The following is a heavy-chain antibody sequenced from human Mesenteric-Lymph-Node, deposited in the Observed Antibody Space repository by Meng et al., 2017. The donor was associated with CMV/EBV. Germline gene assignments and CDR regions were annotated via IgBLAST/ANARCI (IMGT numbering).Heavy chain of an antibody. D-gene: IGHD2-15*01. CDR2: IYPGDSDT. J-gene: IGHJ6*02. Sequence: KVSCKGSGYSFTSYWIGWVRQMPGKGLEWMGIIYPGDSDTRYSPSFQGQVTISADKSISTAYLQWSSLKASDTAMYYCARHGPVVVGPYYYYGMDVWGQGTTVTVSS. CDR3: ARHGPVVVGPYYYYGMDV. CDR1: GYSFTSYW. V-gene: IGHV5-51*01.